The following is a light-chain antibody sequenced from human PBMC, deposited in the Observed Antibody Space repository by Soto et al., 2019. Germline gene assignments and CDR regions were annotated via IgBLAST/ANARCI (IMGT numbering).Light chain of an antibody. CDR1: QSVSSN. V-gene: IGKV3-15*01. J-gene: IGKJ2*01. Sequence: IVMTQSPATLSVSPGERATLSCRASQSVSSNLAWYQQKPGQAPRLLIYGASTRATGIPARFSGSGSGTEFTLTITSLQSEDFAVYYCQHYNNWPPYTFGQGTKVDIK. CDR2: GAS. CDR3: QHYNNWPPYT.